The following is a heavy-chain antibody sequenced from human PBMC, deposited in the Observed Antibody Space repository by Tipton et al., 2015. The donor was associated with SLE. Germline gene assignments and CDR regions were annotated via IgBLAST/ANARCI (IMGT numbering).Heavy chain of an antibody. CDR2: VDPEDGET. CDR1: GYTFIDYN. V-gene: IGHV1-69-2*01. CDR3: AASVGATAFDY. Sequence: VQLVQSGPEVKKSGATVKISCKVSGYTFIDYNIHWVQQAPGKGLEWVGLVDPEDGETLYAENFQGRVTITADTSIDTVYVELSSLRSEDTAVYYCAASVGATAFDYWGQGTLVTVSS. D-gene: IGHD1-26*01. J-gene: IGHJ4*02.